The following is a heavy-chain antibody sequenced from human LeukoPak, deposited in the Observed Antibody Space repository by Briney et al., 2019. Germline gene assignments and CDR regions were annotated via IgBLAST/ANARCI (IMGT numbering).Heavy chain of an antibody. CDR2: VNPNSGDT. Sequence: GASVKVSCKASGHTFTGFYIHWVRQAPGQGLEWMGWVNPNSGDTNYAQNFQARVTMTWDTSISTVYLELSRLTSDDTAVYYCARSSLDWYFDLWGRGTLLTVSS. V-gene: IGHV1-2*02. CDR3: ARSSLDWYFDL. CDR1: GHTFTGFY. J-gene: IGHJ2*01.